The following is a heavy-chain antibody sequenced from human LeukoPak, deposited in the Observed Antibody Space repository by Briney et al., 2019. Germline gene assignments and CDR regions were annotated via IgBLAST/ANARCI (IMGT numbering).Heavy chain of an antibody. D-gene: IGHD2-21*02. Sequence: GGSLRLSCAASGFTFSSYWMSWVRQAPGKGLEWVANIKQDGSEKYYVDSVKGRFTVSRDNAKNSLYLQMNSLRAEDTAVYYCARGDIVVVTAMYYFDYWGQGTLVTVSS. CDR2: IKQDGSEK. J-gene: IGHJ4*02. CDR1: GFTFSSYW. V-gene: IGHV3-7*01. CDR3: ARGDIVVVTAMYYFDY.